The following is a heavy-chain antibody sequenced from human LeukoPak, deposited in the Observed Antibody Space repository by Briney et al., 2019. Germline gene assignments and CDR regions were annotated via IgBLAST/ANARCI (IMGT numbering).Heavy chain of an antibody. D-gene: IGHD5-24*01. CDR2: IFYSGST. V-gene: IGHV4-59*01. Sequence: SETLSLTCTVSGGSISSYYWSWIRQPPGKGLEWIGFIFYSGSTNYNPSVKSRVTISVDTSKNQFSLKLRSVTAADTAVYYCAREDGYISPYYFDYWGQGTLVTVSS. J-gene: IGHJ4*02. CDR3: AREDGYISPYYFDY. CDR1: GGSISSYY.